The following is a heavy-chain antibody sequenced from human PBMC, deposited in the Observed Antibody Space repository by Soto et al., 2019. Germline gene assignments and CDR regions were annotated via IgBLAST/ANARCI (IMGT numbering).Heavy chain of an antibody. D-gene: IGHD2-15*01. CDR2: IDPSGGGT. V-gene: IGHV1-46*01. CDR3: ARDRVDCSGGNCWRSVEDT. CDR1: GYTFTIYY. J-gene: IGHJ5*01. Sequence: ASVKVSCKASGYTFTIYYMDWVRQAPGQGLEWMGIIDPSGGGTSYAQKFQGRLTMTRDTSTSTVYMELSSLRSEDTAVYYCARDRVDCSGGNCWRSVEDTWG.